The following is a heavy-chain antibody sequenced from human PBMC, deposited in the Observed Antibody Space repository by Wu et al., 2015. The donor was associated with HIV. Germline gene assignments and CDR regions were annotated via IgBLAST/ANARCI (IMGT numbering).Heavy chain of an antibody. J-gene: IGHJ6*02. CDR2: FDPEDGET. CDR1: GYTLTELS. D-gene: IGHD3-22*01. Sequence: QAQLVQSGPEVKKPGASVRVSCQVSGYTLTELSIHWVRQAPGKGLEWMGGFDPEDGETIYAQNFQGRVTMTRNTSISTAYMELSSLRSEDTAVYYCARMIKYYYDHERNYYYCGVDVWGQGTTVTVSS. CDR3: ARMIKYYYDHERNYYYCGVDV. V-gene: IGHV1-24*01.